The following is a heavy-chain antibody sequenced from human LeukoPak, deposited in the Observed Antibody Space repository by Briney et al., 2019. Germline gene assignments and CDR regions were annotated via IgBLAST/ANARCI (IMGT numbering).Heavy chain of an antibody. CDR2: FDHEDGET. Sequence: SVKVSCKVSGYTLTELSMHWVRPAPGRGREWMGGFDHEDGETIYAQKFQGRVTMTEDTSTDTAYMELRSLRSEDTAVYYCATAYSSSRYPELLFDYWGQGTLVTVSS. CDR3: ATAYSSSRYPELLFDY. D-gene: IGHD6-13*01. V-gene: IGHV1-24*01. CDR1: GYTLTELS. J-gene: IGHJ4*02.